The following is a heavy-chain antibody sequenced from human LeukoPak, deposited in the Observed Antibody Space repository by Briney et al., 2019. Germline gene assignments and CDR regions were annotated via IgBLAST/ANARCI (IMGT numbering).Heavy chain of an antibody. D-gene: IGHD5-18*01. V-gene: IGHV3-7*01. Sequence: GGSLRLSCAASGFTFSSYAMSWVRQAPGKGLEWVANIKQDGSEKYYVDSVKGRFTISRDNAKNSLYLQMNSLRAEDTAVYYCARAGRVDTAMDNDYWGQGTLVTVSS. CDR1: GFTFSSYA. J-gene: IGHJ4*02. CDR3: ARAGRVDTAMDNDY. CDR2: IKQDGSEK.